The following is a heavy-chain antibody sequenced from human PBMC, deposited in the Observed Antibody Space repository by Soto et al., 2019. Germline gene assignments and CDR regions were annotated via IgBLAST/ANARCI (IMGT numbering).Heavy chain of an antibody. D-gene: IGHD1-7*01. J-gene: IGHJ4*02. V-gene: IGHV3-23*01. CDR3: ARDGITGTTAYFMTEHFDD. CDR1: GFTFSNYA. CDR2: VSGSGGTT. Sequence: GGSLRVSCTASGFTFSNYAMSWVRQAPGKGLEWVSAVSGSGGTTYYADSVKGRFTISRDNSKNTLYLQMNSLRGEDTAVYYWARDGITGTTAYFMTEHFDDWGQGTLVTVSS.